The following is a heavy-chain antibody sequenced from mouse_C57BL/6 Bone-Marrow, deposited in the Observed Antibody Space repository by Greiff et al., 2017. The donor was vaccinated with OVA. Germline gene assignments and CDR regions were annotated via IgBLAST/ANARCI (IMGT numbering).Heavy chain of an antibody. CDR2: IYPGDGDT. Sequence: VQLQQSGPELVKPGASVKISCKASGYAFSSSWMNWVKQRPGKGLEWIGRIYPGDGDTNYNGKFKGKATLTADKSSSTAYMQLSSLTSEDSAVYVCARWAPYYFDYWGQGTTLTVSS. CDR1: GYAFSSSW. J-gene: IGHJ2*01. CDR3: ARWAPYYFDY. V-gene: IGHV1-82*01.